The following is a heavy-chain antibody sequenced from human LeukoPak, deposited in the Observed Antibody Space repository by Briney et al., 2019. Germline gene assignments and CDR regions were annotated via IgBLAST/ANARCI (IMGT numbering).Heavy chain of an antibody. J-gene: IGHJ4*02. Sequence: GGSLRLSCAASGFTFSDYYMSWIRQAPGKGLEWASYISSSGSTIYYADSVKGRFTISRDNAKNPLYLQMNSLRAEDTAVYYCARAASSSWTDFASWGQGTLVTVSS. CDR2: ISSSGSTI. D-gene: IGHD6-13*01. V-gene: IGHV3-11*01. CDR3: ARAASSSWTDFAS. CDR1: GFTFSDYY.